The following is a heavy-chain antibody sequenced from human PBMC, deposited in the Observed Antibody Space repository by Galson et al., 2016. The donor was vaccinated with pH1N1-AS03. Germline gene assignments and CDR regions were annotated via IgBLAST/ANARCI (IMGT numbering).Heavy chain of an antibody. CDR2: ITSSCSYGPTI. J-gene: IGHJ4*02. V-gene: IGHV3-11*01. D-gene: IGHD3-9*01. CDR3: ARSWYGVLTGYLVDPFDY. Sequence: SLRLSCAASGFTFSDYYMSWIRQAPGKGLEWVACITSSCSYGPTIYYAESVKGRFTISRDKAKNSLYLQMNSLRAEDTAIYYCARSWYGVLTGYLVDPFDYWGQGALVTVSS. CDR1: GFTFSDYY.